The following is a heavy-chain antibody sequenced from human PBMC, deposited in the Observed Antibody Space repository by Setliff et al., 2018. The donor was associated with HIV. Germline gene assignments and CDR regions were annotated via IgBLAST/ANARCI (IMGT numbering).Heavy chain of an antibody. CDR2: IRYDGSNK. J-gene: IGHJ4*02. V-gene: IGHV3-30*02. CDR1: GFTFSSYG. Sequence: SCAASGFTFSSYGMHWVRQAPGEGLEWVAFIRYDGSNKYYADSVKGRFTISRDNSKNTLYLQMNSLRAEDTAVYYCAKEPVRGVITDYFDYWGQGTLVTVSS. CDR3: AKEPVRGVITDYFDY. D-gene: IGHD3-10*01.